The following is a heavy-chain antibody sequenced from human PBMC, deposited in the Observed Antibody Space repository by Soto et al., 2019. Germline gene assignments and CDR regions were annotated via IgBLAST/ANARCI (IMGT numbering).Heavy chain of an antibody. V-gene: IGHV1-18*04. D-gene: IGHD2-15*01. CDR1: GYTFISHG. CDR3: ARVSSSIVVVPDYGMDV. Sequence: QVQLVQSGVEVKKPGASVKVSCEASGYTFISHGISWVRQAPGQGLEWMGWISGKNGNTNYAQELQGRVTLTTDTSTSTAYMELRSLRSDDTAVYYCARVSSSIVVVPDYGMDVWGQGTTVTVSS. CDR2: ISGKNGNT. J-gene: IGHJ6*02.